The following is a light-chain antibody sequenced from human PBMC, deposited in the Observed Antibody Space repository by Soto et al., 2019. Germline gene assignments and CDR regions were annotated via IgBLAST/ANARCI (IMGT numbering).Light chain of an antibody. CDR1: QDLSNY. CDR3: QQLNSYPPWT. J-gene: IGKJ1*01. Sequence: DVQLTQSPSFLSASVGDRLTITCRASQDLSNYLAWYQQKPGKAPKLLIHSASTLHSGVPLRFSGSGSGTEFTLTISGLQPEDFATYYCQQLNSYPPWTFGQGTKVEIK. V-gene: IGKV1-9*01. CDR2: SAS.